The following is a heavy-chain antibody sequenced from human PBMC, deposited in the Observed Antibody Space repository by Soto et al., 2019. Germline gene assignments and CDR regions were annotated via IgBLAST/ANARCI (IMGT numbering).Heavy chain of an antibody. CDR3: AIVHSRSRSRCYVRSYRHDAFDS. Sequence: ASVKVSCKASGYTFTSYGISWVRQAPGQGLEWMGWISAYNGNTNYAQKLQGRVTMTTDTSTSTAYMELRSLRSDDTAVYYCAIVHSRSRSRCYVRSYRHDAFDSWGPGTTLTVS. V-gene: IGHV1-18*01. CDR1: GYTFTSYG. CDR2: ISAYNGNT. D-gene: IGHD6-13*01. J-gene: IGHJ3*02.